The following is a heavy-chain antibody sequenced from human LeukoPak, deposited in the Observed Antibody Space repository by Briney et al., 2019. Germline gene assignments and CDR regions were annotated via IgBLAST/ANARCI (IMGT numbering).Heavy chain of an antibody. J-gene: IGHJ6*02. CDR3: ARSTTMTPYGMDV. D-gene: IGHD3-22*01. Sequence: PSETLSLTCTVSGGSISSYYWSWIRQPPGKGLEWIGYIYYSGSTNYNPSLKSRVTISVDTSKNLFSLKLSSVTAADTAVYYCARSTTMTPYGMDVWGQGTTVTVSS. CDR1: GGSISSYY. V-gene: IGHV4-59*08. CDR2: IYYSGST.